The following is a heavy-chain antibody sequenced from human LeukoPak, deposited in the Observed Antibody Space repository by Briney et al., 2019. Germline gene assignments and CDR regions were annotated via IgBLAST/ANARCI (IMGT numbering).Heavy chain of an antibody. CDR1: GYSFTSYW. CDR2: IYPGDSDT. D-gene: IGHD2-21*02. V-gene: IGHV5-51*01. Sequence: GESLKISCKGSGYSFTSYWIGWVRHVPGKGLEYMGIIYPGDSDTRYSPSFQGQVTISADKSISTAYLQWTSLKASDTAIYYCARQPLVRDCGGDCEFDYWGQGTRVSVSS. CDR3: ARQPLVRDCGGDCEFDY. J-gene: IGHJ4*02.